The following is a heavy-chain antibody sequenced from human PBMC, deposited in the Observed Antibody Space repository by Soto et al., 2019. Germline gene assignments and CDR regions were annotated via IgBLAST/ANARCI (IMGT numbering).Heavy chain of an antibody. V-gene: IGHV3-9*03. Sequence: EVQLVESGGGLVQPGRSLRLSCAASGFPFDDYAMHWVRQAPGKGLEWVSGISWNSATIGYAESVKGRFTISRDNAKNSLYLQMNRLRAEDMVLYYCAKDKDRVTFSYYFDYWGQATLVTVSS. J-gene: IGHJ4*02. CDR1: GFPFDDYA. CDR2: ISWNSATI. CDR3: AKDKDRVTFSYYFDY. D-gene: IGHD2-21*02.